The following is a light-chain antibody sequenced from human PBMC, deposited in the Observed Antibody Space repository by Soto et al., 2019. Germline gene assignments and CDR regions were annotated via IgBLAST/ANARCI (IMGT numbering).Light chain of an antibody. V-gene: IGKV3-15*01. CDR1: QSVSIN. J-gene: IGKJ4*01. CDR2: GAS. CDR3: QQYNNWPQIT. Sequence: EIVMTQSPATLSVSPGERATLSCRASQSVSINLAWYQQKPGQAPRLLIYGASTRATSIPARFSGSGSGTEFTLTISSLQSEDFAVYYCQQYNNWPQITFGGGTKVEIK.